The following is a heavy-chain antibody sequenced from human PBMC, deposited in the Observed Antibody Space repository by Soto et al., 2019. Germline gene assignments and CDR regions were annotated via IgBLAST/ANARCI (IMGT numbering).Heavy chain of an antibody. Sequence: EVQLLESGGGLVQPGGSLRLSCAASGFTFSNYAMNWVRHAPGTGLEWVSAISGSGGFTYYADSVKGLLTISRDNSKKTLLLQMNSLRAEDTAVFYCAKDGDTNIVGNYFDYWGQGTLVNVSS. D-gene: IGHD5-12*01. J-gene: IGHJ4*02. CDR2: ISGSGGFT. CDR3: AKDGDTNIVGNYFDY. CDR1: GFTFSNYA. V-gene: IGHV3-23*01.